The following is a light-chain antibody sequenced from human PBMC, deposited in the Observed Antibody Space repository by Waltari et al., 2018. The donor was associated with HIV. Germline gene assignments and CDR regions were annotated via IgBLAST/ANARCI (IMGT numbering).Light chain of an antibody. CDR1: LSISSW. Sequence: DIQMTQSPSTLSASVGDRVTITCRASLSISSWLAWYQQKPGKAPKLLIYKASSVESAVPSRFSGSGSGTEVSLTISSLQPDDVATYYCQQYNSYPRTFGQGTKVEIK. CDR2: KAS. CDR3: QQYNSYPRT. V-gene: IGKV1-5*03. J-gene: IGKJ1*01.